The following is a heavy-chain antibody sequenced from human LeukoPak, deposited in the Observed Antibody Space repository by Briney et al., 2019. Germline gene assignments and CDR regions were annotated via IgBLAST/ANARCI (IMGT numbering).Heavy chain of an antibody. CDR1: GGSFSGYY. CDR2: INHSGSS. CDR3: ARFVGEQRESGTSTKYYMDV. V-gene: IGHV4-34*01. J-gene: IGHJ6*03. D-gene: IGHD3-16*01. Sequence: SETLSLTCAVYGGSFSGYYWRWIRQPPGKGLEWMGEINHSGSSNYNPSLKSRVTISVDTSKNQFSLKLSSVTAADTAVYYCARFVGEQRESGTSTKYYMDVWGKGTTVTVSS.